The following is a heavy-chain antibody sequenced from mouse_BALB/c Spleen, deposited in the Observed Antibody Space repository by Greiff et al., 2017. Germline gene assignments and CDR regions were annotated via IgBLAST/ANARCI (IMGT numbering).Heavy chain of an antibody. J-gene: IGHJ3*01. D-gene: IGHD2-4*01. V-gene: IGHV7-3*02. CDR2: IRNKANGYTT. CDR3: ARDRGDYPWFAY. Sequence: EVKLVESGGGLVQPGGSLRLSCATSGFTFTAYYMSWVRQPPGKALEWLGFIRNKANGYTTEYSASVKGRFTISRDNSQSILYLQMNTLRAEDSATYYCARDRGDYPWFAYWGQGTLVTVSA. CDR1: GFTFTAYY.